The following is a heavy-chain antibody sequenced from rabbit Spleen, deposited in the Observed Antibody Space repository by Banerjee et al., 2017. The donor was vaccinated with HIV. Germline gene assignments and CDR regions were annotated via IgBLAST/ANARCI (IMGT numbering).Heavy chain of an antibody. V-gene: IGHV1S44*01. D-gene: IGHD6-1*01. CDR2: ISTTGVA. Sequence: QSLEESGGDLVKPEGSLTLTCTASGIDFSTYGITWVRQAPGKGLEYIGLISTTGVAYYASWAKGRFTISKTSSTVDLQMTSLTAADTATYFCARDSGTNAYIDVYFNLWGPGTLVTVS. CDR3: ARDSGTNAYIDVYFNL. J-gene: IGHJ4*01. CDR1: GIDFSTYG.